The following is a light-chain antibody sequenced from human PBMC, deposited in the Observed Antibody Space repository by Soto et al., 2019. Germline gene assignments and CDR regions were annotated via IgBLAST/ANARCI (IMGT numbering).Light chain of an antibody. CDR2: DAS. V-gene: IGKV3-15*01. Sequence: EIVMTQSPATLSVSPGERATLSCRASQSISSNLAWYQQKPGQAPRLLIDDASTRAAGIPARFNGGGSETEFTLTISSLQSEDFALYYCQQFHNWPLSFGGGTKVDI. CDR3: QQFHNWPLS. J-gene: IGKJ4*01. CDR1: QSISSN.